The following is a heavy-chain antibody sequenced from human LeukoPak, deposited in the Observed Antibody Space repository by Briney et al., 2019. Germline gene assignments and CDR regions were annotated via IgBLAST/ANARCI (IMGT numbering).Heavy chain of an antibody. V-gene: IGHV1-69*04. J-gene: IGHJ4*02. Sequence: SVKVSCKASGGTFSSYAISWVQQAPGQGLEWMGRIIPILGIANYAQKFQGRVTITADKSTSTAYMELSSLRSEDTAVYYCATTPRRGYSYGFVDYWGQGTLVTVSS. CDR2: IIPILGIA. CDR3: ATTPRRGYSYGFVDY. CDR1: GGTFSSYA. D-gene: IGHD5-18*01.